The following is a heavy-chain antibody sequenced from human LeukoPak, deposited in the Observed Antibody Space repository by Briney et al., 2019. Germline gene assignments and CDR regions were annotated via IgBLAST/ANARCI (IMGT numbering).Heavy chain of an antibody. D-gene: IGHD3-10*01. V-gene: IGHV4-38-2*02. CDR1: GYSISSGYY. J-gene: IGHJ4*02. Sequence: PSETLSLTCTVSGYSISSGYYWGWIRQPPGKGLEWIGSIYHSGSTYYNPSLKSRVTISVDTSKNQFSLKLSSVTAADTAVYYCARDAGYGSGSYGYWGQGTLVTVSS. CDR3: ARDAGYGSGSYGY. CDR2: IYHSGST.